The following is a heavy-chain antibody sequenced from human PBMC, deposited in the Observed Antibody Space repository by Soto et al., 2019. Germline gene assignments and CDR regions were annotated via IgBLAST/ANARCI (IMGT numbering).Heavy chain of an antibody. D-gene: IGHD3-16*02. J-gene: IGHJ6*04. Sequence: GASVKVSCKASGFTFTSSAVQWVRQARGQRLEWIGWIVVGSGNTNYAQKFQERVTITRDMSTSTAYMELSSLRSEDTAVYYCAADPLVMITFGGVIVTPYYYYGMDAWGKGTTVTVSS. CDR3: AADPLVMITFGGVIVTPYYYYGMDA. V-gene: IGHV1-58*01. CDR2: IVVGSGNT. CDR1: GFTFTSSA.